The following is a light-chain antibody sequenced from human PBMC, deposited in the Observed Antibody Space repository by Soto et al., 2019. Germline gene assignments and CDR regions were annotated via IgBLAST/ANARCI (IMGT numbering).Light chain of an antibody. CDR3: QQYGSSPWYT. CDR1: QSVSSSY. V-gene: IGKV3-20*01. CDR2: DAS. Sequence: EIVLTQSPGTLSLSPGERATLSCRASQSVSSSYLAWYQQKPGQAPRLLIYDASSRATGIPDRFSGSGSGTVFTLTISRLEPEDFAVYYCQQYGSSPWYTFGQGTKLETK. J-gene: IGKJ2*01.